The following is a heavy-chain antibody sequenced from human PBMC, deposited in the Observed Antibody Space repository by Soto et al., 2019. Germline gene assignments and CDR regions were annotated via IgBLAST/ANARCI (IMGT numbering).Heavy chain of an antibody. J-gene: IGHJ4*02. CDR2: ISGSGGST. V-gene: IGHV3-23*01. CDR3: AKGVHDYGDYVSCFYY. Sequence: GGSLRLSCAASGFTFSSYAMSWVRQAPGKGLEWVSAISGSGGSTYYADSVKGRFTISRDNSKNTLYLQMNSLRAEDTAVYYCAKGVHDYGDYVSCFYYWGQGTLVTVSS. CDR1: GFTFSSYA. D-gene: IGHD4-17*01.